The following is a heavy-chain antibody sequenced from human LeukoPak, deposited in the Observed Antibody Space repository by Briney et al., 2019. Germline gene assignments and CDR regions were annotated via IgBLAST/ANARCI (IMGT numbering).Heavy chain of an antibody. D-gene: IGHD2-8*01. CDR1: GYTFTSYG. CDR3: ARDVMVYANSDGRKDY. V-gene: IGHV1-18*01. J-gene: IGHJ4*02. CDR2: ISAYNGNT. Sequence: GASVKVSCKASGYTFTSYGISWVRQAPGQGLEWMGWISAYNGNTNYAQKLQGRVTMTTDTSTSTAYMELRSLRSDDTAVYYCARDVMVYANSDGRKDYWGQGTLVTVSS.